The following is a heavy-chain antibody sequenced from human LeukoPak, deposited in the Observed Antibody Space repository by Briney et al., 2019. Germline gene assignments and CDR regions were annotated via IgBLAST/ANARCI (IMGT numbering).Heavy chain of an antibody. V-gene: IGHV3-23*01. CDR3: ARGRTSGSSWPFDY. D-gene: IGHD6-13*01. CDR1: GFTFSSYA. CDR2: ISGSGGST. Sequence: TGGSLRLSCAASGFTFSSYAMSWVRQAPGKGLEWVSAISGSGGSTYYADSVKGRFTISRDNAKNSLSLQMNSLRAKDTAVYYCARGRTSGSSWPFDYWGQGTPVTVSS. J-gene: IGHJ4*02.